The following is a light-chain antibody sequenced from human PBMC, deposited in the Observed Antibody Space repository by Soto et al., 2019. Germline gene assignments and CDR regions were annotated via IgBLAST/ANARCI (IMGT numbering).Light chain of an antibody. CDR3: QVWDSSSDHPV. J-gene: IGLJ2*01. V-gene: IGLV3-21*04. CDR1: NIGDKT. Sequence: SYVLTQPPSVSVAPGKTARITCGGNNIGDKTVHWYQQKPGQAPVLVIYYDSDRPSGIPERFSGSKSGNTATLTISRVEAGDEADYSCQVWDSSSDHPVFGGGTKLTVL. CDR2: YDS.